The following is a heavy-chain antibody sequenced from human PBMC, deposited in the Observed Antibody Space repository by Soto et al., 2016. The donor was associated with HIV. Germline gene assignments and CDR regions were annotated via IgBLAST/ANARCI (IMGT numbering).Heavy chain of an antibody. V-gene: IGHV3-15*01. J-gene: IGHJ4*02. CDR3: TTDVNLDYYGSGTFDF. CDR1: GFTFSNAW. Sequence: EVQLVESGGGLVKPGGSLRLSCAASGFTFSNAWMSWVRQAPGKGLEWVGRIKSQTDGGTSDYAAFVKGTFSISRDDSKNALYLQMNSLKTEDTAAYYCTTDVNLDYYGSGTFDFWGQGTLVTVSS. CDR2: IKSQTDGGTS. D-gene: IGHD3-10*01.